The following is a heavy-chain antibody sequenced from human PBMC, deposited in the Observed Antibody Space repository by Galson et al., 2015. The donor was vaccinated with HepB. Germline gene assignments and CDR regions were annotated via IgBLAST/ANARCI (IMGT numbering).Heavy chain of an antibody. CDR3: ARGRGITIFGVVSNWFDP. J-gene: IGHJ5*02. Sequence: SLRLSCAASGFTFSSYAMHWVRQAPGKGLEWVAVISYDGSNKYYADSVKGRFTISRDNSKNTLYLQMNSLRAEDTAVYYCARGRGITIFGVVSNWFDPWGQGTLVTVSS. D-gene: IGHD3-3*01. CDR1: GFTFSSYA. CDR2: ISYDGSNK. V-gene: IGHV3-30-3*01.